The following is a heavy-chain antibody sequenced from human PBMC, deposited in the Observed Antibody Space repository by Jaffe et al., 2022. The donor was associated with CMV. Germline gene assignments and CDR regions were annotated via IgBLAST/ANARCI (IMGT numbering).Heavy chain of an antibody. CDR3: ARAERGFDYGSASRY. CDR2: LNPTSGNT. V-gene: IGHV1-8*01. D-gene: IGHD3-10*01. CDR1: GYSFTSYD. J-gene: IGHJ4*02. Sequence: QVHLVQSGAEVKKPGASVRVSCKASGYSFTSYDINWVRQGPGQGPEWMGWLNPTSGNTGYAQKFQGRVTMTRNTSINTAYMEMSSLTSEDTAVYYCARAERGFDYGSASRYWGQGSLVVVSS.